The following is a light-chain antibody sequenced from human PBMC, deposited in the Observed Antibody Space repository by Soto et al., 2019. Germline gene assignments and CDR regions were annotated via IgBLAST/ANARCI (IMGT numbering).Light chain of an antibody. Sequence: QSVLTQPPSASGSPGQSVTVSCTGTSSDVGGYNYVSWYQQHPGKAPKLMIYEVSKRPSGVPDRFSGSKSGNPASLTVSGLRAEDEADYYCSSYAGSNNLVFGGGTQLTVL. CDR2: EVS. CDR1: SSDVGGYNY. CDR3: SSYAGSNNLV. V-gene: IGLV2-8*01. J-gene: IGLJ2*01.